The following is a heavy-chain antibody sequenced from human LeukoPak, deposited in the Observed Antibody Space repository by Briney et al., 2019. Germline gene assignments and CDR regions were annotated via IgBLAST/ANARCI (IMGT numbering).Heavy chain of an antibody. D-gene: IGHD2-15*01. CDR3: ATAAPVVVVAATPHNFDY. CDR1: GYTLTELS. V-gene: IGHV1-24*01. Sequence: ASVKVSCKVSGYTLTELSMHWVRQAPGKGLEWKGGFDPEDGETIYAQKFQGRVTMTEDTSTDTAYMELSSLRSEDTAVYYCATAAPVVVVAATPHNFDYWGQGTLVTVSS. CDR2: FDPEDGET. J-gene: IGHJ4*02.